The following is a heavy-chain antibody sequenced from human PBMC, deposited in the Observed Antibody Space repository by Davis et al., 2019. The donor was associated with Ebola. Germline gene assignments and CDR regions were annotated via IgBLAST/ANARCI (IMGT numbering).Heavy chain of an antibody. J-gene: IGHJ6*02. V-gene: IGHV4-59*08. CDR1: GGSISSYY. Sequence: SETLSLTCTVSGGSISSYYWSWIRQPPGKGLEWIGYIYYSGSTNYNPSLKSRVTISLDTSKNQFSLKLSSVTAADTAVYHCAGHHPRDIRKMDVWGQGTTVTVSS. CDR2: IYYSGST. D-gene: IGHD5-12*01. CDR3: AGHHPRDIRKMDV.